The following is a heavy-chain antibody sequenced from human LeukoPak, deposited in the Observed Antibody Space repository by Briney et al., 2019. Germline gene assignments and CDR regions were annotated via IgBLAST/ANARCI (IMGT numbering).Heavy chain of an antibody. CDR3: ARDHNSESYYYYYYMDV. Sequence: GGSLRRSCAASGLTFSSYWTGWVRQAPAKGLEWVANIGQDGNEKYYVDSVKGRFTISRDNAKNSLYLQMNSLRAEDTAVYYCARDHNSESYYYYYYMDVWGKGTTVTVSS. CDR2: IGQDGNEK. CDR1: GLTFSSYW. D-gene: IGHD1-26*01. J-gene: IGHJ6*03. V-gene: IGHV3-7*01.